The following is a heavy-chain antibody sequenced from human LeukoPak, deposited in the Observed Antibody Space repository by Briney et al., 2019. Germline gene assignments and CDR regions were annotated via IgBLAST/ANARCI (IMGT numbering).Heavy chain of an antibody. V-gene: IGHV4-38-2*02. CDR1: GYSISSGYY. J-gene: IGHJ4*02. Sequence: SETLSLTCTVSGYSISSGYYWGWIRQPPGKGLEWIGYIYYSGSTSYNPSLKSRVTISVDTSKNRFSLKLSSVTAADTAAYFCAKFDYGDYSNYFDYWGQGTLVTVSS. D-gene: IGHD4-17*01. CDR2: IYYSGST. CDR3: AKFDYGDYSNYFDY.